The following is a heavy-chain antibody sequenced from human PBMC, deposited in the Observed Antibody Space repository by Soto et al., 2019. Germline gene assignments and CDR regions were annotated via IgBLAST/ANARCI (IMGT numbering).Heavy chain of an antibody. CDR2: SIPIFGTA. CDR3: ARVGAITMVRGVTRYNWFDP. V-gene: IGHV1-69*01. D-gene: IGHD3-10*01. Sequence: QVQLVQSGAEVKKPGSSVKVSCKASGGTFSSYAISWVRQAPGQGLEWMGGSIPIFGTANYAQKFQGRVTITADESTSTAYMELSSLRSEDTAVYYCARVGAITMVRGVTRYNWFDPWGQGTLVTVSS. CDR1: GGTFSSYA. J-gene: IGHJ5*02.